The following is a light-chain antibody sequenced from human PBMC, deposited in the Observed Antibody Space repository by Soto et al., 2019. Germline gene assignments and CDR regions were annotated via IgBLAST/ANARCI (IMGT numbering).Light chain of an antibody. Sequence: QSVLTQPASVSGSPGQSITISCTGTSSDVGGYNYVSWYQQHPGKAPKLMIYDVSNRPSGVSNRFSGSKSGNTASLTISGLQAEDEADYYCSSYTSSRQVVFGTGTKVTVL. V-gene: IGLV2-14*01. CDR3: SSYTSSRQVV. J-gene: IGLJ1*01. CDR1: SSDVGGYNY. CDR2: DVS.